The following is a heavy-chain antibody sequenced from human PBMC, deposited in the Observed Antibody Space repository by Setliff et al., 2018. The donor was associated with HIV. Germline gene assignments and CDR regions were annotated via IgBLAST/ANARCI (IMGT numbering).Heavy chain of an antibody. CDR1: GFTFSKYW. J-gene: IGHJ4*02. CDR2: VNPDGSEA. CDR3: ATQTGFYNSHWYDY. V-gene: IGHV3-7*01. D-gene: IGHD6-13*01. Sequence: GGSLRLSCAASGFTFSKYWMSWVRQAPGKGLEWVASVNPDGSEASSVGSMKGRFTVFRDNAKNSVFLQMNSLRAEDTGVYYCATQTGFYNSHWYDYWGQGTMVTVSS.